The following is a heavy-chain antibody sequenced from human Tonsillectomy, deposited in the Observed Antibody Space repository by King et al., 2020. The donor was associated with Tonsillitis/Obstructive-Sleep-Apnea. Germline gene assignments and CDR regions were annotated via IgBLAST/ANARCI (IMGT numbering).Heavy chain of an antibody. J-gene: IGHJ4*02. CDR3: ARAAAGTEGYYFDF. D-gene: IGHD6-13*01. CDR2: IYYRGSA. V-gene: IGHV4-59*01. Sequence: QVQLQESGPGLVKPSETLSLTCTVPGGSISSYYWSWIRQPPGKGLEWVGYIYYRGSANYNPSLKSRVTISLDTSQNQFSLKLSSVTAADTAVYYCARAAAGTEGYYFDFWGQGTLVTVSS. CDR1: GGSISSYY.